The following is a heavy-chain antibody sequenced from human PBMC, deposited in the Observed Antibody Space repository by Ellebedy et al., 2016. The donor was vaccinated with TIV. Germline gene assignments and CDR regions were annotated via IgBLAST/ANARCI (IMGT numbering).Heavy chain of an antibody. CDR2: IYRTGHI. J-gene: IGHJ4*02. D-gene: IGHD6-13*01. CDR3: AGDSRGITAPGTSLHY. CDR1: GFTVSDNY. V-gene: IGHV3-53*01. Sequence: GGSLRLSCAVSGFTVSDNYMSWVRQAPGKGLEWVAIIYRTGHIFYPDSAKGRFTISRDNSKNTVYLQMNSLRVEDTAVYYCAGDSRGITAPGTSLHYWGQGTLVTFSS.